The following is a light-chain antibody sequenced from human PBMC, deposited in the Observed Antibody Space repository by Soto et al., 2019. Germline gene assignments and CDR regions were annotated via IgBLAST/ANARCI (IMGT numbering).Light chain of an antibody. CDR2: WTS. V-gene: IGKV4-1*01. Sequence: DIVMTQSPDSLAVSLGERATINCKSSQTLLDSSNNKASLSWYQQKPGQPPKLLIYWTSTREFGVPDRFSGSGSGTEFTLTISSLQPEDFATYYCQQSYSTSWTFGQATKADI. CDR3: QQSYSTSWT. CDR1: QTLLDSSNNKAS. J-gene: IGKJ1*01.